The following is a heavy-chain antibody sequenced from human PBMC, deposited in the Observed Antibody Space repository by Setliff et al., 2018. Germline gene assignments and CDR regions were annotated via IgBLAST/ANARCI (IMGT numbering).Heavy chain of an antibody. J-gene: IGHJ5*02. Sequence: SETLSLTCTVSGDSISNSGFFWGWLRQAPGKGLEWIGNIYDSGSSNYNASLKSRLIITRDTSKNQISLELTSVTAADTAVYYCGRGFSRIEGWGNWFDPWGQGILVTVSS. CDR1: GDSISNSGFF. D-gene: IGHD2-15*01. V-gene: IGHV4-39*01. CDR2: IYDSGSS. CDR3: GRGFSRIEGWGNWFDP.